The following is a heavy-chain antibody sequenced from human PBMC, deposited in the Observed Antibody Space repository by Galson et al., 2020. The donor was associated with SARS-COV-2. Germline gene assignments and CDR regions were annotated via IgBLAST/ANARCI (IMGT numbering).Heavy chain of an antibody. CDR2: ISYDGSNK. J-gene: IGHJ6*02. Sequence: TGGSLRLSCAASGLTFSSYAMPWVRQAPGKGLEWVAAISYDGSNKYDAASVKGRFTISRDNSKNTLYLQMNSLRAEDTAVYYCARDFEVRVILYYYYGMDVWGQGTTVTVSS. V-gene: IGHV3-30-3*01. CDR1: GLTFSSYA. CDR3: ARDFEVRVILYYYYGMDV. D-gene: IGHD3-22*01.